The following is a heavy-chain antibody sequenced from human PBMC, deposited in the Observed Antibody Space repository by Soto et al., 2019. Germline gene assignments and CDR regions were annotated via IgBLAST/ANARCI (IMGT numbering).Heavy chain of an antibody. V-gene: IGHV1-2*02. CDR1: GYPVTAYY. J-gene: IGHJ3*02. CDR3: ARGGGVGVAGSAAFDM. Sequence: QLHLVQSGAVVKKPGASVTVSCSASGYPVTAYYMHWVRQAPGRGLEWMGGINPATGAAKYKQTFQGRVTMPRDTSTSTVFMEPSGLTSEDTAVFYCARGGGVGVAGSAAFDMWGQGTLVTVSS. CDR2: INPATGAA. D-gene: IGHD3-3*01.